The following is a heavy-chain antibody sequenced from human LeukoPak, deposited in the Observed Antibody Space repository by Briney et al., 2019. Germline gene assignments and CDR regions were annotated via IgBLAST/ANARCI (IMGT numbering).Heavy chain of an antibody. CDR3: ARLHYDYVWGSYRYYYYYMDV. CDR2: IYPGDSDT. J-gene: IGHJ6*03. D-gene: IGHD3-16*02. V-gene: IGHV5-51*01. CDR1: GYSFTSYW. Sequence: GESLKISCKGSGYSFTSYWIGWVRQMPGKGLEWMGIIYPGDSDTRYSPSFQGQVTISADKSISTAYLQWSSLKASDTAMYYCARLHYDYVWGSYRYYYYYMDVWGKGTTVTISS.